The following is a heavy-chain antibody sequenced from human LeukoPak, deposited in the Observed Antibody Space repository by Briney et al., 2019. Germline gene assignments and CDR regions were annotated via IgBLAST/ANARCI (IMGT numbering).Heavy chain of an antibody. J-gene: IGHJ4*01. CDR3: AREGLRNLDY. CDR2: IYYSGST. V-gene: IGHV4-30-4*08. Sequence: SQTLSLTCTVSGGSISSGGYYWSWLRQPPGKGLEWIGYIYYSGSTYYNPSLKSRFTISVYTSKNQFTLKLSSVTAAETAVYHCAREGLRNLDYWGEGTLVTVSS. CDR1: GGSISSGGYY. D-gene: IGHD3-16*01.